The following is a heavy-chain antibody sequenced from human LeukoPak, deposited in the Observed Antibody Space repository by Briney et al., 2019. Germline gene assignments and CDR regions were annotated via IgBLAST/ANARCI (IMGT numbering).Heavy chain of an antibody. D-gene: IGHD4-17*01. CDR2: IYYSGST. CDR1: GGSISSYY. V-gene: IGHV4-59*01. CDR3: ARAYGDYVNY. J-gene: IGHJ4*02. Sequence: SETLSLTCTVSGGSISSYYWSRIRQPPGKGLEWIGYIYYSGSTNYNPSLKSRVTISVDTSKNQFSLKLSSVTAADTAVYYCARAYGDYVNYWGQGTLVTVSS.